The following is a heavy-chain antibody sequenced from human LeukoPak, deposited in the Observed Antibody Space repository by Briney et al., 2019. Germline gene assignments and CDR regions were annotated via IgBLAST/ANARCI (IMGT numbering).Heavy chain of an antibody. CDR3: ARGGSRHYYYYMDV. CDR2: IIPIFGTA. CDR1: GGTFSSYA. Sequence: SVEVSCKASGGTFSSYAISWVRQAPGQGLEWMGGIIPIFGTANYAQKFQGRVTITADKSTSTAYMELSSLRSEDTAVYYCARGGSRHYYYYMDVWGKGTTVTVSS. J-gene: IGHJ6*03. V-gene: IGHV1-69*06. D-gene: IGHD6-13*01.